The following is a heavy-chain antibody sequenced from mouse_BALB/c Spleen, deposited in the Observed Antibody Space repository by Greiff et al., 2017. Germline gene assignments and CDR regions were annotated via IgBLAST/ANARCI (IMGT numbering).Heavy chain of an antibody. D-gene: IGHD1-2*01. CDR3: AREGTTATGFAY. CDR2: ILPGSGST. Sequence: QVQLQQSGAELMKPGASVKISCKATGYTFSSYWIEWVKQRPGHGLEWIGEILPGSGSTNYNEKFKGKATFTADTSSNTAYMQLSSLTSEDSAVYYCAREGTTATGFAYWGQGTLVTVSA. V-gene: IGHV1-9*01. CDR1: GYTFSSYW. J-gene: IGHJ3*01.